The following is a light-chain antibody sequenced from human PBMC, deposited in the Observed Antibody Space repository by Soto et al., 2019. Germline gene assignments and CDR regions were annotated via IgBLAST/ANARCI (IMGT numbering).Light chain of an antibody. CDR1: DLGNRY. CDR3: QAWDDTTGVV. CDR2: LDT. J-gene: IGLJ2*01. V-gene: IGLV3-1*01. Sequence: SYELNQPPSVSVSPGQTASITCSGGDLGNRYACWYQQKPGQSPGLVIYLDTKRPSGIPERFSGSNSGNTATLTISGTQAVDEADYYCQAWDDTTGVVFGGGTKLTV.